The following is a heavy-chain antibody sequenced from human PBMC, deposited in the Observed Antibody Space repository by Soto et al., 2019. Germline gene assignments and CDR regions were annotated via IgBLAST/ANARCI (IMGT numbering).Heavy chain of an antibody. J-gene: IGHJ4*02. D-gene: IGHD1-7*01. CDR3: ARGAGNYVYTRLGDY. V-gene: IGHV1-46*01. CDR2: INPSGGST. Sequence: QVQLVQSGAEVKKPGASVKVSCKASGYTFTSYYMHWVRQAPGQGLEWMGIINPSGGSTSYAQKFQGRVTMTRDTSTSTVYMELSSLRSEDTAVYYCARGAGNYVYTRLGDYWGQGTLVTVSS. CDR1: GYTFTSYY.